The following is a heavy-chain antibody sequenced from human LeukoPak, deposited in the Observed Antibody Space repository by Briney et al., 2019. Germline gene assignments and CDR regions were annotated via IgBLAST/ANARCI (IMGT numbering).Heavy chain of an antibody. CDR2: INPNSGGT. D-gene: IGHD4-11*01. CDR3: AREGSNDAFDI. CDR1: GYTFTSYY. V-gene: IGHV1-2*02. Sequence: ASVKVSCKASGYTFTSYYMHWVRQAPGQGLEWMGWINPNSGGTNYAQKFQGRVTMTRDTSISTAYMELRSLRSDDTAVYYCAREGSNDAFDIWGQGTMLTVSS. J-gene: IGHJ3*02.